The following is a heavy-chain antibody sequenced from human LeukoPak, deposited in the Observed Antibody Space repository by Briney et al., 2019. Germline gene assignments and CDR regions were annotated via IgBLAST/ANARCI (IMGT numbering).Heavy chain of an antibody. Sequence: QPGGSLRLSCAGSGFTFNTYSMNWVRQAPGKGLEWVSYISSSRSTIYYADSVKGRFTVSRDNSKNTLYLQMNSLRAEDTAVYYCAKERVLLWFGELYFDYWGQGTLVTVSS. V-gene: IGHV3-48*01. CDR2: ISSSRSTI. CDR1: GFTFNTYS. J-gene: IGHJ4*02. CDR3: AKERVLLWFGELYFDY. D-gene: IGHD3-10*01.